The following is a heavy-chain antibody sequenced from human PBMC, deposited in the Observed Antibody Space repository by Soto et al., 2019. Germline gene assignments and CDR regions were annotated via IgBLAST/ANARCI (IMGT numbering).Heavy chain of an antibody. CDR1: GFTFSSYA. J-gene: IGHJ4*02. D-gene: IGHD6-13*01. Sequence: GGSLRLSCAASGFTFSSYAMSWVRQAPGKGLEWVSAISGSGGSTYYADSVKGRFTISRDNSTSTAYMELSSLRSEDTAVYYCANSDSSSWYRDFDYWGQGTLVTVSS. CDR2: ISGSGGST. CDR3: ANSDSSSWYRDFDY. V-gene: IGHV3-23*01.